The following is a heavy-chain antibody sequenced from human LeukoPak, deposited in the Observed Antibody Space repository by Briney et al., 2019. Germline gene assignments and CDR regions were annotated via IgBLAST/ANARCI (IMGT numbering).Heavy chain of an antibody. V-gene: IGHV1-69*13. CDR2: IIPIFGTA. J-gene: IGHJ6*03. D-gene: IGHD4-11*01. CDR3: ARGLDRTVTTSFVDYYYYYMDV. CDR1: GGTFSSYA. Sequence: SVKVSCKASGGTFSSYAISWVRQAPGQGLEWMGGIIPIFGTANYAQKFQGRVTITADESTSTAYMELSSLRSEDTAVYYCARGLDRTVTTSFVDYYYYYMDVWGKGTTVTVSS.